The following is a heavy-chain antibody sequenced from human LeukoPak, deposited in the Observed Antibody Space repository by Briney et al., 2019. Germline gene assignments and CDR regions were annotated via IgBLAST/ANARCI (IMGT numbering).Heavy chain of an antibody. V-gene: IGHV3-23*01. J-gene: IGHJ3*02. CDR2: ISISGGST. D-gene: IGHD5-12*01. Sequence: GGSLRLSCAASGFTFSSYAMSWVRQAPGKGLEWVSGISISGGSTYYADSVKGRFTISRDNSKNTPYLQMNSLRAEDTAVYYCAKGRLGNGFDIWGQGTRVTVSS. CDR1: GFTFSSYA. CDR3: AKGRLGNGFDI.